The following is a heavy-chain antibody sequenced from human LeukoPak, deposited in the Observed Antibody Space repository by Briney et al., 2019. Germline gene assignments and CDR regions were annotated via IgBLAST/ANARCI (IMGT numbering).Heavy chain of an antibody. CDR3: ARSSGTGTFSY. D-gene: IGHD6-25*01. J-gene: IGHJ4*02. CDR2: VYYGRSP. V-gene: IGHV4-39*02. CDR1: SDSISRSTYY. Sequence: SETLSLTCTVSSDSISRSTYYWAWIRQPPGKGLEWIGSVYYGRSPYFNPSLESRATISVDTSKNHFSLKMSSVTAADTAVYYCARSSGTGTFSYWGQGTLVTVSS.